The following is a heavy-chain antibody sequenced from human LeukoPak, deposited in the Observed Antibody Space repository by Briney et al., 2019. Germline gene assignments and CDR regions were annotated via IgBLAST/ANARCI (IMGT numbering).Heavy chain of an antibody. CDR3: ARDSSIVGAMGIDY. CDR2: INPNSGGT. D-gene: IGHD1-26*01. Sequence: GASVKVSCKASGYTCTGYYMHWVRQAPGQGLEWMGWINPNSGGTNYAQKFQGRVTMTRDTSISTAYMELSRLRSDDTAVYYCARDSSIVGAMGIDYWGQGTLVTVSS. J-gene: IGHJ4*02. CDR1: GYTCTGYY. V-gene: IGHV1-2*02.